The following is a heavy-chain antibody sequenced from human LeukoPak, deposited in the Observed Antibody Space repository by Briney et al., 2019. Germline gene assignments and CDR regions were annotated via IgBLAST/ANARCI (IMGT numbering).Heavy chain of an antibody. CDR3: AKGFSRDYHDSSGSSYFDY. D-gene: IGHD3-22*01. V-gene: IGHV3-23*01. Sequence: GGSLRLSCAASGFTFSSYAMSWVRQAPGKGLEWVSAISGSGGSTYYADSVKGRFTISRDNSKNTLYLQMNSLRAEDTAVYYCAKGFSRDYHDSSGSSYFDYWGQGTLVTVSS. CDR2: ISGSGGST. CDR1: GFTFSSYA. J-gene: IGHJ4*02.